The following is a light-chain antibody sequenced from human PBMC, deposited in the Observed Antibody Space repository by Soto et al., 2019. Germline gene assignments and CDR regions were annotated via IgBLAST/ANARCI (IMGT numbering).Light chain of an antibody. CDR2: EVN. Sequence: QSARTEPAWVSVSPGQSITISCTGTSSNVGSYKLVSWYQQHPGKAPKLMIFEVNKRPSGVSNRFSGSKSGNTASLTISGLKVEDEADYYCCSSGGSPTYVFGTGTKVTVL. CDR3: CSSGGSPTYV. J-gene: IGLJ1*01. V-gene: IGLV2-23*02. CDR1: SSNVGSYKL.